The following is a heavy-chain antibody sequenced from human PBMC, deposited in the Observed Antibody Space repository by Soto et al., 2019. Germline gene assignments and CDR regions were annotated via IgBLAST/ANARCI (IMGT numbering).Heavy chain of an antibody. J-gene: IGHJ4*02. D-gene: IGHD5-12*01. Sequence: QVTLKESGPVLVKPTETLTLTCTVSGFSLSNARMGVSWIRQPPGKALEWLAHIFSNDEKSYSTSLKSRLTIPKDTAKSQVVLTMTNMDPVDTATYYCARIYDGYNALFDYWGQGTLVTVSS. V-gene: IGHV2-26*01. CDR3: ARIYDGYNALFDY. CDR2: IFSNDEK. CDR1: GFSLSNARMG.